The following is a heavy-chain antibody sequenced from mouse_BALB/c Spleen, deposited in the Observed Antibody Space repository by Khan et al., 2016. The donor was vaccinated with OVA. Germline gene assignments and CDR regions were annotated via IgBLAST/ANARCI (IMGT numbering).Heavy chain of an antibody. Sequence: EVKLLESGPGLVKPSQSLSLTCTVTGYSITSDYAWNWIRQFPGNKLEWMGYISYSGSTNYNPALKSRISITRDTSKNQFFLQLNSVTTEDTATYYCARYGSRYNYAMDYWGQGTSVTVSS. CDR2: ISYSGST. CDR3: ARYGSRYNYAMDY. CDR1: GYSITSDYA. V-gene: IGHV3-2*02. J-gene: IGHJ4*01. D-gene: IGHD2-2*01.